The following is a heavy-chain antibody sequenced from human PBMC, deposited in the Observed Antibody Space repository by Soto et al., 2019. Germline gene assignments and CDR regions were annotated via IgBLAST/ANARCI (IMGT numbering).Heavy chain of an antibody. J-gene: IGHJ6*02. CDR3: ASEDIVVVPAAHIANYYYYYGMDV. V-gene: IGHV1-69*06. D-gene: IGHD2-2*01. CDR1: GGTFSSYA. CDR2: IIPIFGTA. Sequence: QVQLVQSGAEVKKPGSSVKVSCKASGGTFSSYAISWVRQAPGQGLEWMGGIIPIFGTATYAQKFQDRVTITADKSPSTAYMELSSLRSEDTAVYYCASEDIVVVPAAHIANYYYYYGMDVWGQGTTVTVSS.